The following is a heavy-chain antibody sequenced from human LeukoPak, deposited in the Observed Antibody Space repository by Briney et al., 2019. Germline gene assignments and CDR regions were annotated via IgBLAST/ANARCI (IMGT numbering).Heavy chain of an antibody. CDR1: GFTFSSYW. CDR3: ARAAGYNWFDP. Sequence: GGSLRLSCAASGFTFSSYWMHWVRQAPGKGLVWVSRISTDGSSTRYADSVEGRFTISRDNAKSTLYLQMNSLRAEDTAVYYCARAAGYNWFDPWGQGTLVTVSS. V-gene: IGHV3-74*01. J-gene: IGHJ5*02. CDR2: ISTDGSST.